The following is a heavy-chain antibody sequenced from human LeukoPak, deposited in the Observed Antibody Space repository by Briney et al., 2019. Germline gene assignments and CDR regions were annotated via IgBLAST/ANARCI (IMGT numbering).Heavy chain of an antibody. CDR3: ATEAGDEYSSSWYRD. V-gene: IGHV3-7*01. D-gene: IGHD6-13*01. CDR2: IKQDGSEK. Sequence: GGSLRLSCAASGFTFSSYWMSWVRQAPGKGREWVANIKQDGSEKYYVDSVKGRFTISRDNAKNSLYLQMNSLRAEDTAVYYCATEAGDEYSSSWYRDWGQGTLVTVSS. CDR1: GFTFSSYW. J-gene: IGHJ4*02.